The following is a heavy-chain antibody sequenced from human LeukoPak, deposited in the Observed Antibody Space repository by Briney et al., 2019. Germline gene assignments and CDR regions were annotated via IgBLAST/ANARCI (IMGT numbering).Heavy chain of an antibody. Sequence: GGSLRLSCAASGFTFDDYAMHWVRQAPGKGLEWVSLISWDGGSTYYADSVKGRFTISRDNSKNSLYLQMNSLRAEDTAFYYCAKANLAADLPNWFDPWGQGTLVTVSS. CDR3: AKANLAADLPNWFDP. V-gene: IGHV3-43D*03. D-gene: IGHD6-13*01. J-gene: IGHJ5*02. CDR2: ISWDGGST. CDR1: GFTFDDYA.